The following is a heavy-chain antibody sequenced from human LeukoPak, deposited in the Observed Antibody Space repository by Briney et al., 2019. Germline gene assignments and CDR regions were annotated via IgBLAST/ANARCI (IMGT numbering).Heavy chain of an antibody. CDR1: GFTFSNYW. D-gene: IGHD3-9*01. Sequence: GGSLRLSCAASGFTFSNYWMSWVRQAPGKGLEWVANTKQDGSEKYYVDSVKGRFPISRDNAKNSLYLQMNSLRAEDTAVYYCARARPHLTEDYYSYYGMDVWGQGTTVTVSS. CDR2: TKQDGSEK. J-gene: IGHJ6*02. V-gene: IGHV3-7*01. CDR3: ARARPHLTEDYYSYYGMDV.